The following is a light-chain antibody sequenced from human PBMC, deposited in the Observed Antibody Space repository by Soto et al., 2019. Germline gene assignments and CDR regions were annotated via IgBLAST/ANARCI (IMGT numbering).Light chain of an antibody. V-gene: IGLV2-11*01. Sequence: QSALTQPRSVSGSPGQSVTISCTGTSTDVGGYNFVSWYQQHPGKAPKFMIYDVSKRPSGVPDRFSGCRSGNTASLTIAGLQAEDEADYYCCSYGGSSVVFGGGGKLTVL. J-gene: IGLJ2*01. CDR3: CSYGGSSVV. CDR1: STDVGGYNF. CDR2: DVS.